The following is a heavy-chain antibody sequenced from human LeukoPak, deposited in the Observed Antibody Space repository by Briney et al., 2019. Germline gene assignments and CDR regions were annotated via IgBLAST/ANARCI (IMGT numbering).Heavy chain of an antibody. CDR1: GGAFSSYA. V-gene: IGHV1-69*05. CDR2: ISPIFGTA. Sequence: ASLKVSCKATGGAFSSYAISSVRQAPGQGLEWMGSISPIFGTANYAQKFQGRVTITTDESTSTAYMELSSLRSEDTAVYYCARTAVSTVAGTAPFDYWGQGTLVTVSS. CDR3: ARTAVSTVAGTAPFDY. J-gene: IGHJ4*02. D-gene: IGHD6-19*01.